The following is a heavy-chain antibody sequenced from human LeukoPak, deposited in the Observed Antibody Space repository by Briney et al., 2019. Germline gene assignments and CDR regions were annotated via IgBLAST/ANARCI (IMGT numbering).Heavy chain of an antibody. Sequence: PSETLSLTCTVSGYSISSGYYWGWIRQPPGKGLEWIGSFYQSGSTYYNPSLKSRVTMSVDTSKNQFSLKLSSVTAADTAVYYCARAVSGDFWSKYAFDIWGQGTMVTVSS. J-gene: IGHJ3*02. CDR3: ARAVSGDFWSKYAFDI. V-gene: IGHV4-38-2*02. D-gene: IGHD3-3*01. CDR1: GYSISSGYY. CDR2: FYQSGST.